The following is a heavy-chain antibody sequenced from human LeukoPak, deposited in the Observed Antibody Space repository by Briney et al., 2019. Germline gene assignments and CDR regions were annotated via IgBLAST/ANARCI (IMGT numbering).Heavy chain of an antibody. CDR2: IYYSGST. CDR1: GGSISSYY. V-gene: IGHV4-59*01. J-gene: IGHJ5*02. CDR3: ARVKRSSSSGSRIRFDP. D-gene: IGHD6-6*01. Sequence: PSETLSLTCTVSGGSISSYYWSWIRQPPGKGLEWIGYIYYSGSTNYNPSLKSRVTISVDTSKNQFSLKLSSVTAADMAVYYCARVKRSSSSGSRIRFDPWGQGTLVTVSS.